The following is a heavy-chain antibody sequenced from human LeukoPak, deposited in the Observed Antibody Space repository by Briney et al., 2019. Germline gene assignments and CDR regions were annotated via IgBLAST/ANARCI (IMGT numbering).Heavy chain of an antibody. CDR1: GGTFSSYA. D-gene: IGHD6-19*01. V-gene: IGHV1-69*05. CDR3: AKGSVAGLYYFDY. Sequence: SVKVSCKASGGTFSSYAISWVRQAPGQGLEWMGGIIPIFGTANYAQKFQGRVTITTDESTSTAYMELSSLRSEDTAVYYCAKGSVAGLYYFDYWGQGTLVTVSS. J-gene: IGHJ4*02. CDR2: IIPIFGTA.